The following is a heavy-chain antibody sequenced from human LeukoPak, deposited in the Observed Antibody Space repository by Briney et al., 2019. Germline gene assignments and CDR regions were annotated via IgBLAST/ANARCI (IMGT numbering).Heavy chain of an antibody. Sequence: PSETLSLTCTVSGGSISSYYWSWIRQPPGKGLEWIGYIYYSGSTNYNPSLKSRVTISVDTSENQFSLKLSSVTAADTAVYYCARVTSGSGWYHIAVAGTTSDAWTNWFDPWGQGTLVTVSS. D-gene: IGHD6-19*01. CDR1: GGSISSYY. CDR2: IYYSGST. J-gene: IGHJ5*02. V-gene: IGHV4-59*01. CDR3: ARVTSGSGWYHIAVAGTTSDAWTNWFDP.